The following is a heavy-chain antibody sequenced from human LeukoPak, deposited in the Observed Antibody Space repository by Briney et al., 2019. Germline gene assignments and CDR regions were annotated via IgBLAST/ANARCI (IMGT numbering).Heavy chain of an antibody. J-gene: IGHJ4*02. V-gene: IGHV3-30*04. Sequence: GGSLRLSCAASGFTFSNNAMHWVRQAPGKGLECVAVISNDGSDKYYADSVKGRFIISRDNSENTLYLQMNSLRAEDTAVHYCARGTYYYDTSGYYSGGLGYWGQGTLVTVSS. D-gene: IGHD3-22*01. CDR3: ARGTYYYDTSGYYSGGLGY. CDR1: GFTFSNNA. CDR2: ISNDGSDK.